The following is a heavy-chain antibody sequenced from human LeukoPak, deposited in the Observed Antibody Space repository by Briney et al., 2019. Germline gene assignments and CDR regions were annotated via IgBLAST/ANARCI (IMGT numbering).Heavy chain of an antibody. J-gene: IGHJ4*02. Sequence: SETLSLTCTVSGGSISSSSYYWGWIRQPPGKGLEWIGSIYYSGSTYYNPSLKSRVTISVDTSKNQFSLQLNSVTPEDTAVYYCARSLWDSSGYYSSVGYYFDYWGQGTLVTVSS. D-gene: IGHD3-22*01. V-gene: IGHV4-39*01. CDR3: ARSLWDSSGYYSSVGYYFDY. CDR2: IYYSGST. CDR1: GGSISSSSYY.